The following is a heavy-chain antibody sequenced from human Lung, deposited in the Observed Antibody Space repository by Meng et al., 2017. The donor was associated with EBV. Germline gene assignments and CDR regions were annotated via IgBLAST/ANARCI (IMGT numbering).Heavy chain of an antibody. Sequence: VRAQWSCPVLVSPSGHLARTCTGAGDSISSDIWVSWVRQPPGKGLEWIGEVYHRGDTNYNPSLKSRVVISVDRSKNQFSLNLSSVTAADTAVYYCGRDQGRQLINHWGQGTLVTVSS. CDR3: GRDQGRQLINH. CDR1: GDSISSDIW. D-gene: IGHD1-1*01. CDR2: VYHRGDT. V-gene: IGHV4-4*02. J-gene: IGHJ4*02.